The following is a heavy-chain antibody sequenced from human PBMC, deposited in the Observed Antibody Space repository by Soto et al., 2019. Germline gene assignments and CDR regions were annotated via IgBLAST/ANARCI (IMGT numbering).Heavy chain of an antibody. CDR2: IYWDDDK. CDR1: GFSLSTSGVG. V-gene: IGHV2-5*02. D-gene: IGHD2-15*01. J-gene: IGHJ5*02. Sequence: SGPTLVNPTQTLTLTCTFSGFSLSTSGVGVGWIRQPPGKALEWLALIYWDDDKRYSPSLKSRLTITKDTSKNQVVRTMTNMDPVDTATYYCAHRLVANWFDPWGQGTLVTVSS. CDR3: AHRLVANWFDP.